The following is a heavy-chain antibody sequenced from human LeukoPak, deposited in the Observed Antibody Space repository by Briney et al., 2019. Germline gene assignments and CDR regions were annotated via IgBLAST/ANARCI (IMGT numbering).Heavy chain of an antibody. CDR3: ARDLDSSGYYHVVDS. CDR1: GFTFSSYA. CDR2: ISTSGRT. V-gene: IGHV3-23*01. Sequence: GGSLRLSCVDSGFTFSSYAMSWVRQAPGKGLEWVSLISTSGRTHYADSVQGRFTISSDNSKNTLSLHMNSLRAEDTAVYYCARDLDSSGYYHVVDSWGQGALVTVSS. D-gene: IGHD3-22*01. J-gene: IGHJ4*02.